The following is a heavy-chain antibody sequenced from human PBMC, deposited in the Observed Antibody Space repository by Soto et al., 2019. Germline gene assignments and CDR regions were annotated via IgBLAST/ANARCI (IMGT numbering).Heavy chain of an antibody. D-gene: IGHD3-10*01. Sequence: PSETLSLTCTVSGGSISSGDYYWSWIRQPPGKGLEWIGYIYYSGSTYYNPSLKSRVTISVDTSKNQFSLKLSSVTAADTAVYYCARAPSYGSGSRGWFDPWGQGTLVTVSS. CDR2: IYYSGST. CDR1: GGSISSGDYY. CDR3: ARAPSYGSGSRGWFDP. J-gene: IGHJ5*02. V-gene: IGHV4-30-4*01.